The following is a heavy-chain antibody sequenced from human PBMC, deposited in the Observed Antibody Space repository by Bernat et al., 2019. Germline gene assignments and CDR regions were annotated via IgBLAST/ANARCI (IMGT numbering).Heavy chain of an antibody. V-gene: IGHV3-53*05. Sequence: EVQLVETGGGLIQPGGSLRLSCAASGFIVSSNYMSWVRQAPGKGLEWVSALYSGGSTDYADSVRGGFTISRDNNKNTLYVQLNSLRAEDTAVYYCARECLDGYEWGDYFDYWGQGTLVTVSS. CDR2: LYSGGST. CDR1: GFIVSSNY. J-gene: IGHJ4*02. CDR3: ARECLDGYEWGDYFDY. D-gene: IGHD5-12*01.